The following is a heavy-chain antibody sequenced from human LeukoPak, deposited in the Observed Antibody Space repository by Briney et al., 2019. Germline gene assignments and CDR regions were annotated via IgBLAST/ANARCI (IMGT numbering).Heavy chain of an antibody. V-gene: IGHV3-30*04. CDR1: GFTFSSYA. D-gene: IGHD3-16*01. CDR2: ISYDGSDK. Sequence: GGSLRLSCAASGFTFSSYAMHWVRQAPGRGLEWVAVISYDGSDKYYADSVKGRFTISRDNSKNTLFLEMNSLRVEDTAVYYCAKGRGFRVWDPWDNWGQGTLITVSS. J-gene: IGHJ4*02. CDR3: AKGRGFRVWDPWDN.